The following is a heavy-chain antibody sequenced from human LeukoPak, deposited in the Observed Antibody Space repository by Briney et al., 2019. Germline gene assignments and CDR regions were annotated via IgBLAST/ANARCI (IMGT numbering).Heavy chain of an antibody. CDR3: ARDMGDGYNLFDY. J-gene: IGHJ4*02. V-gene: IGHV3-64*01. CDR2: ISSNGGST. D-gene: IGHD5-24*01. Sequence: GGSLRLSCAASGFTFSSYAMHWVRQAPGKGLESVSAISSNGGSTYYANSVKGRFTISRDNSKNTLYLQMGSLRAEDMAVYYCARDMGDGYNLFDYWGQGTLVTVSS. CDR1: GFTFSSYA.